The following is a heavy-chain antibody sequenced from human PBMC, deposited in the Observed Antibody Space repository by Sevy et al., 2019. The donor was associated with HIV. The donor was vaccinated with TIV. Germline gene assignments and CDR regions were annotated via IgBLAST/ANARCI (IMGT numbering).Heavy chain of an antibody. CDR1: GGSISAYY. CDR2: IYYTGST. J-gene: IGHJ5*02. CDR3: TRAPPVRSGDDSLNWFDP. Sequence: SETLSLTCTVSGGSISAYYWSWIRQPPGKALEYVGYIYYTGSTNYNPSLKNRVTMSVDKSKNQFSLKLSSVTAADTAVYYCTRAPPVRSGDDSLNWFDPWGPGTLVTVSS. D-gene: IGHD5-12*01. V-gene: IGHV4-59*01.